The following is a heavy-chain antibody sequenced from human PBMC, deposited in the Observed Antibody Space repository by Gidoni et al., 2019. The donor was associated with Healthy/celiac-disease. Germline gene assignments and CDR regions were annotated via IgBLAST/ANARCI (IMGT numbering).Heavy chain of an antibody. Sequence: QLQLQESGPGLEQPSETLSPPCTVSGGSLSSSCYYWGWLRQPPGKGLEWIGSIYYSGSTYYNPSLKSRVTISVDTSKNQFSLKLSSVTAADTAVYYCARSTIAARYFDYWGQGTLVTVSS. V-gene: IGHV4-39*01. D-gene: IGHD6-6*01. CDR3: ARSTIAARYFDY. CDR2: IYYSGST. J-gene: IGHJ4*02. CDR1: GGSLSSSCYY.